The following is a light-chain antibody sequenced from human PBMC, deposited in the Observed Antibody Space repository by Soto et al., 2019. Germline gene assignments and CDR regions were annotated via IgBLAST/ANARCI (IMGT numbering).Light chain of an antibody. CDR3: QQYGSSRT. CDR1: QSVRSSY. V-gene: IGKV3-20*01. CDR2: GAS. Sequence: EIVLTQSPGTLSLSPGERATLSCRASQSVRSSYLAWYQQKPGQAPRLLIHGASSRATGIPDRFSGSGSGTDFTLTISTLEPEDLAVYYCQQYGSSRTFGQGTKVEIK. J-gene: IGKJ1*01.